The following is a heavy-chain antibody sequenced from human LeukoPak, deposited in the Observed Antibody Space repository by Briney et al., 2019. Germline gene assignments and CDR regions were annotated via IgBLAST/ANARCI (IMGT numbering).Heavy chain of an antibody. J-gene: IGHJ6*02. Sequence: GGSLRLSCEGSGFTFSNYWMGWVRQAPGKGLQWVANIKTDGSEKYYVDSVKGRFTISRDNAKNSLYLQMNSLRAEDTAVYYCAREEGYCSSTSCYLYYYNGMDVWGQGTTVTVSS. CDR3: AREEGYCSSTSCYLYYYNGMDV. V-gene: IGHV3-7*01. D-gene: IGHD2-2*01. CDR2: IKTDGSEK. CDR1: GFTFSNYW.